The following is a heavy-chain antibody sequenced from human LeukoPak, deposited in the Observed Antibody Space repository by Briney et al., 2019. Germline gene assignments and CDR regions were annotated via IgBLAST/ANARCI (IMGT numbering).Heavy chain of an antibody. D-gene: IGHD3-9*01. Sequence: SETLSLTCTVSGGSISSGSYYWSWIRQPAGKGLEWIGHIYTSGSTNYNPSLKSRVTISVDTSKNQFSLKLSPVTAADTAIYYCARLDWGFWYFDLWGRGTLVTVSS. CDR3: ARLDWGFWYFDL. J-gene: IGHJ2*01. CDR2: IYTSGST. V-gene: IGHV4-61*09. CDR1: GGSISSGSYY.